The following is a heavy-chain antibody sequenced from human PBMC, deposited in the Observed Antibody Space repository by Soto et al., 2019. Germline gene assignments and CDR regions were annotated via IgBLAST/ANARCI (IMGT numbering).Heavy chain of an antibody. CDR2: IYGGGNGP. V-gene: IGHV3-23*01. CDR3: ATMEGMDTWAYSFDY. CDR1: GFTFSDFA. D-gene: IGHD5-18*01. J-gene: IGHJ4*02. Sequence: EVQVLESGGGLVQPGGSLRLSCAATGFTFSDFAMSWVRQAPGKGLEWVSRIYGGGNGPHYADSVKGRVTISRDNSKNPLYLQMNSLRAEDTAVYYCATMEGMDTWAYSFDYWGQGTLVTVSS.